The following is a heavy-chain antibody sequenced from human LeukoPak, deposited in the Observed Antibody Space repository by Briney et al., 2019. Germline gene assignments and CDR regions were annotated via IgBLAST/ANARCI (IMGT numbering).Heavy chain of an antibody. V-gene: IGHV4-4*07. Sequence: SETLSLTCTVSGGSISSYYWSWIRQPAGKGLEWIGRIQTSGSTNYNPSLKSRVTLSVDTSKSQFSLNLNSVTAADTAVYYCARGGYYDSRNAFDIWGQGTEVTVSS. J-gene: IGHJ3*02. D-gene: IGHD3-22*01. CDR1: GGSISSYY. CDR3: ARGGYYDSRNAFDI. CDR2: IQTSGST.